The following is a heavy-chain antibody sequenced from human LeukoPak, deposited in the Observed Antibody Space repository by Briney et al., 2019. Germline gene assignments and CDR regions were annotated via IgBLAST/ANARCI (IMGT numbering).Heavy chain of an antibody. V-gene: IGHV3-48*01. CDR1: GFTFSTYN. J-gene: IGHJ4*02. D-gene: IGHD1-26*01. Sequence: PGGSLRLSCAVSGFTFSTYNMNWVCQAPGQGLEWVSYISSSGGSIYYADSVKGRFTISRDNAKNSLFLQMNSLRAEDTAVYYCATSGNYYMGYWGQGTLVTVSS. CDR2: ISSSGGSI. CDR3: ATSGNYYMGY.